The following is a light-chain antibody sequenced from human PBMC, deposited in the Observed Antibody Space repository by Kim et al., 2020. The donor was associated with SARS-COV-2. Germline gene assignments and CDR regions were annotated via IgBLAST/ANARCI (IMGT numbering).Light chain of an antibody. CDR1: NIGSKS. CDR3: QVWASCSDHWV. J-gene: IGLJ3*02. CDR2: YDS. Sequence: SYELTQPPSVSVAPGKTARITCGGNNIGSKSVHWYQQKPGQAPVLVIYYDSDWPSGIPERFSGSNSWNTATLTISRVEAGDEADYYRQVWASCSDHWVFG. V-gene: IGLV3-21*04.